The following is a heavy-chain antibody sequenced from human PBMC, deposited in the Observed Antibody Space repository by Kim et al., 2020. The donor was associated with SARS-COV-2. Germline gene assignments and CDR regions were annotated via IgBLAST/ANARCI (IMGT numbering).Heavy chain of an antibody. J-gene: IGHJ6*02. Sequence: ASVKVSCKASGYTFTSYAMHWVRQAPGQRLEWMGWINAGNGNTKYSQKFQGRVTITRDTSASTAYMELSSLRSEDTAVYYCARIGVGGYFDWLLFNRPNYYYYYGMDVWGQGTTVTVSS. CDR1: GYTFTSYA. CDR3: ARIGVGGYFDWLLFNRPNYYYYYGMDV. V-gene: IGHV1-3*01. D-gene: IGHD3-9*01. CDR2: INAGNGNT.